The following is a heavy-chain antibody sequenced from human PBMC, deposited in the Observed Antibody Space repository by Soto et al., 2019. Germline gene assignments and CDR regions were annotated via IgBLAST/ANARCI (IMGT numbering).Heavy chain of an antibody. V-gene: IGHV3-74*01. CDR1: GFTFSNYW. J-gene: IGHJ4*02. CDR2: INGVGTYT. Sequence: EVQLVESGGGSAQPGGSLRLSCAASGFTFSNYWINWVRQAPGKGPMWVSRINGVGTYTNYADSVRGRFSISRDNSENTVYLQMNSLRAEDTAMYYCVRDFRSSDFWGQGTPVTVSS. CDR3: VRDFRSSDF. D-gene: IGHD3-3*01.